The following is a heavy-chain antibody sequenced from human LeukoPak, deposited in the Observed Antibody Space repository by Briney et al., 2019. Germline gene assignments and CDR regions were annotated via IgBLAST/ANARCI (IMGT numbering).Heavy chain of an antibody. J-gene: IGHJ6*02. CDR2: INSDGSST. D-gene: IGHD3-3*01. CDR3: ARDLSVLRFLEWSMDYYYYYGMDV. V-gene: IGHV3-74*01. Sequence: GGSLRLSCAASGFTFSSYWMHWVRHAPGKGLVWVSRINSDGSSTSYADSVKGRFTISRDNAKNTLYLQMNSLRAEGTAVYYCARDLSVLRFLEWSMDYYYYYGMDVWGQGTTVTVSS. CDR1: GFTFSSYW.